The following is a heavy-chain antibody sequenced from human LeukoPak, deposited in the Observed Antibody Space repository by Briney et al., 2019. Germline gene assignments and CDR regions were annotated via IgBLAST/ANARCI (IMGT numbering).Heavy chain of an antibody. J-gene: IGHJ4*02. D-gene: IGHD4-17*01. CDR3: AKDQNTVATAPFDY. Sequence: GGSLRLSCAASGFTFSSYAMSWVRQAPGKGLEWVSAISGSAGSTYYGDSVRGRFTISRDNSKNVLYLQMNSLRAEDTALYYCAKDQNTVATAPFDYWGQGTLVTVSS. V-gene: IGHV3-23*01. CDR2: ISGSAGST. CDR1: GFTFSSYA.